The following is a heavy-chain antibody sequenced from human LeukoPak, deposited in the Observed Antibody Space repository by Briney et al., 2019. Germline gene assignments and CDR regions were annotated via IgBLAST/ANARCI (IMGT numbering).Heavy chain of an antibody. D-gene: IGHD3-10*01. CDR1: GGTFSSYA. CDR2: VIPIFGTA. Sequence: ASVKVSCKASGGTFSSYAISWVRQAPGQGLEWMGGVIPIFGTANYAQKFQGRVTITADESTSTAYMELSSLRSEDTAVYYCAKDLANDTLVRGVIPYWGQGTLVTVSS. V-gene: IGHV1-69*13. J-gene: IGHJ4*02. CDR3: AKDLANDTLVRGVIPY.